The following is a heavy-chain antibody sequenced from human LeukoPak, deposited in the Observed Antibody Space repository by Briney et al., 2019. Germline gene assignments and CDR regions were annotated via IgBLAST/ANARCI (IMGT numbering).Heavy chain of an antibody. Sequence: SETLSLTCTVSGASMSNHYWSWIRQPPGKGLERIGYIYDSETTNYNPSLKSRVTMSVDTSKSQFSLRLSSVTAADTALYYCATRPAGTTWYGVFDYWSRGTLVTVSS. V-gene: IGHV4-59*11. D-gene: IGHD6-13*01. CDR3: ATRPAGTTWYGVFDY. J-gene: IGHJ4*02. CDR1: GASMSNHY. CDR2: IYDSETT.